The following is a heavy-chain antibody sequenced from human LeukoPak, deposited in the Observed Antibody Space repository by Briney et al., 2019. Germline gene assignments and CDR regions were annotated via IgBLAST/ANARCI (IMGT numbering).Heavy chain of an antibody. V-gene: IGHV3-23*01. D-gene: IGHD3-22*01. CDR2: ISGSGGST. J-gene: IGHJ4*02. Sequence: TGGSLRLSCAASGFTFSSYGMSWVRQAPGKGLEWVSAISGSGGSTYYADSVKGRFTISRDNSKNTLYLQMNSLRAEDTAVYYCAKSVITYYYDSSGYYFGYWGQGTLVTVSS. CDR1: GFTFSSYG. CDR3: AKSVITYYYDSSGYYFGY.